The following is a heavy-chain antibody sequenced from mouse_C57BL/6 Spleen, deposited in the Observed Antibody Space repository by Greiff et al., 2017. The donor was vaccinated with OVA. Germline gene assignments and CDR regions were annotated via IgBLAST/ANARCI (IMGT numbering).Heavy chain of an antibody. CDR2: INYDGSST. CDR1: GFTFSDYY. D-gene: IGHD2-1*01. V-gene: IGHV5-16*01. Sequence: EVKLMESEGGLVQPGSSMKLSCTASGFTFSDYYMAWVRQVPEKGLEWVANINYDGSSTYYLDSLKSRFIISRDNAKNILYLQMSSLKSEDTATYYCARGGNYGFNWYFDVWGTGTTVTVSS. J-gene: IGHJ1*03. CDR3: ARGGNYGFNWYFDV.